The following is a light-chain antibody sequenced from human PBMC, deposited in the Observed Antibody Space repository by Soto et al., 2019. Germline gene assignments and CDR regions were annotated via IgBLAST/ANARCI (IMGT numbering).Light chain of an antibody. Sequence: QSVLTQPASVSGSPGQSITISCTGTSSDGGGYNYVSWYQQHPGKAPKLMIYEVSNRPSGVSHRFSGSKSGNTASLTISGLQAEDEADYYCSSYTSSSTYVFGTGTKVTVL. CDR2: EVS. J-gene: IGLJ1*01. V-gene: IGLV2-14*01. CDR3: SSYTSSSTYV. CDR1: SSDGGGYNY.